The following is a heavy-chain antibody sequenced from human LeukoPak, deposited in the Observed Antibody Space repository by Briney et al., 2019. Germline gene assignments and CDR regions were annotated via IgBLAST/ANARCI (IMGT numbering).Heavy chain of an antibody. CDR1: GFTFDDYA. D-gene: IGHD5-18*01. Sequence: GGSLRLSCAASGFTFDDYAMHWARQAPGKGLEWVSGISWNSGSIGYADSVKGRFTISRDNAKNSLYLQMNSLRAEDTALYYCAKGPEFGYSYGYFDYWGQGTLVTVSS. J-gene: IGHJ4*02. CDR2: ISWNSGSI. V-gene: IGHV3-9*01. CDR3: AKGPEFGYSYGYFDY.